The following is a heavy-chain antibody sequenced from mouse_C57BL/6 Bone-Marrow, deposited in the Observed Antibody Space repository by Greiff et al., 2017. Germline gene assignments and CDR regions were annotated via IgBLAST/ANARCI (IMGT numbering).Heavy chain of an antibody. CDR3: TRGTGPHFDY. Sequence: EVLLLESGGGLVQPGGSMKLSCAASGFTFSDAWMDWVRQSPEKGLEWVAEIRNKANNHATYYALSVKGRFTISRDDSKSSVYLQMNSLRAEDTGIYYCTRGTGPHFDYWGQGTTLTVSS. CDR1: GFTFSDAW. CDR2: IRNKANNHAT. V-gene: IGHV6-6*01. D-gene: IGHD4-1*01. J-gene: IGHJ2*01.